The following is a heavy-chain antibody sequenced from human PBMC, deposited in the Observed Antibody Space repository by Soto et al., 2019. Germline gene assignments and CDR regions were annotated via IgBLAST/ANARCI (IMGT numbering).Heavy chain of an antibody. Sequence: GGSLRLSCAASGFTFSSYGTHWVRQAPGKGLEWVAVISYDGSNKYYADSVKGRFTISRDNSKNTLYLQMNSLRAEDTAVYYCAKAANIAAADDGLDYWGQGTLVTVSS. CDR2: ISYDGSNK. J-gene: IGHJ4*02. V-gene: IGHV3-30*18. CDR1: GFTFSSYG. CDR3: AKAANIAAADDGLDY. D-gene: IGHD6-13*01.